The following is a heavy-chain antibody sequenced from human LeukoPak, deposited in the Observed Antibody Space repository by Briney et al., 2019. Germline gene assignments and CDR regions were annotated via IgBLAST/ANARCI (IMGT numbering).Heavy chain of an antibody. J-gene: IGHJ4*02. CDR1: GGSISSYY. V-gene: IGHV4-59*01. Sequence: SETLSLTCTVSGGSISSYYWSWIRQPPGKGLEWIGYIYYSGSTNYNPSLKSRVTISVDTSKNQFSLKLSSVTAADTAVYYCARGRAVAGNLKFDYWGQGTLVTVSS. CDR3: ARGRAVAGNLKFDY. CDR2: IYYSGST. D-gene: IGHD6-19*01.